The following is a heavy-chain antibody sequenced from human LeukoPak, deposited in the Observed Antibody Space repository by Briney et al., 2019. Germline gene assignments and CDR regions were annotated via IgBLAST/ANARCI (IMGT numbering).Heavy chain of an antibody. D-gene: IGHD2-15*01. J-gene: IGHJ3*02. CDR2: IYYSGST. CDR1: DGSISSGGYY. CDR3: ARVGYCSGGSCYDAFDI. Sequence: PSETLSLTCTVSDGSISSGGYYWSWIRQHPGKGLEWIGYIYYSGSTYYNPSLKSRVTISVDTSKNQFSLKLSSVTAADTAVYYCARVGYCSGGSCYDAFDIWGQGTMVTVSS. V-gene: IGHV4-31*03.